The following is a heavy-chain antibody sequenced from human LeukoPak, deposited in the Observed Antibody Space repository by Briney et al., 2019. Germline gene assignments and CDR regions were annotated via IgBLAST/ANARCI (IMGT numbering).Heavy chain of an antibody. Sequence: GRSLRLSCAASGFTFSSYSMHWVRQAPGKGLEWVAVISYDGSNKYYADSVKGRFTISRDNSKNTLYLQVNSLRAEDTAVYYCASDGSGSYYNPPTHWGQGTLVTVSS. J-gene: IGHJ4*02. CDR1: GFTFSSYS. V-gene: IGHV3-30*04. CDR3: ASDGSGSYYNPPTH. CDR2: ISYDGSNK. D-gene: IGHD3-10*01.